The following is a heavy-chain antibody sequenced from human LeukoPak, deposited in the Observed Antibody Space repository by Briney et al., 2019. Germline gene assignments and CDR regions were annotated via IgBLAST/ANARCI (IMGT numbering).Heavy chain of an antibody. CDR2: INPNSGGT. J-gene: IGHJ5*02. V-gene: IGHV1-2*02. CDR3: ARDEENYYGSGTEMYNWFDP. CDR1: GYTFTGYY. D-gene: IGHD3-10*01. Sequence: ASVKVSCKASGYTFTGYYMHWVRQAPGQGLEWMGWINPNSGGTNYAQKFQGRVTMTRDTSISTAYMELSRLRSDDTAVYYCARDEENYYGSGTEMYNWFDPWGQGTLVTVSS.